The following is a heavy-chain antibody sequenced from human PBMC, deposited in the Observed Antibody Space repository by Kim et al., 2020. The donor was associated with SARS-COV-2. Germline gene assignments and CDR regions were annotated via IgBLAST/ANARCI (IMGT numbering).Heavy chain of an antibody. V-gene: IGHV4-39*01. Sequence: SETLSLTCTVSGGSISSSSYYWGWIRQPPGKGLEWIGSIYYSGSTYYNPSLKSRVTISVDTSKNQFSLKLSSVTAADTAVYYCASVNSSSWYIYYYYGMDVWGQGTTVTVSS. CDR1: GGSISSSSYY. CDR3: ASVNSSSWYIYYYYGMDV. D-gene: IGHD6-13*01. J-gene: IGHJ6*02. CDR2: IYYSGST.